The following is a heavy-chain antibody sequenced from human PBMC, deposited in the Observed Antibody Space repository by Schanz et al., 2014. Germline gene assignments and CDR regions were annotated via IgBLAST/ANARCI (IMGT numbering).Heavy chain of an antibody. D-gene: IGHD3-16*01. V-gene: IGHV1-18*01. CDR1: GNTFTDYG. CDR3: VRVPSRDVSFDL. Sequence: QILLVQPGPEVKKPGASGKVSGKASGNTFTDYGLSGGRQAPGQGLEWLGWIRPDNGHTTYSQKVRDRVIFTTDTSANTAYMELRSLRSDDTAHYYCVRVPSRDVSFDLWGRGTLVTVSS. J-gene: IGHJ2*01. CDR2: IRPDNGHT.